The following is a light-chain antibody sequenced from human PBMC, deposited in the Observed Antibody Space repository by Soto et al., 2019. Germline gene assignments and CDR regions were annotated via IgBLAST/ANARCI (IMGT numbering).Light chain of an antibody. Sequence: DILMTQSPSSLSASVGDRVTITCPASQDISNYLNWYQHKPGKAPKVLIYHASILETGVPSRFSGSGSGTDFTFTISSLQPEDIATYYCQQYDNFAFSFGPGTKVDI. J-gene: IGKJ3*01. V-gene: IGKV1-33*01. CDR1: QDISNY. CDR3: QQYDNFAFS. CDR2: HAS.